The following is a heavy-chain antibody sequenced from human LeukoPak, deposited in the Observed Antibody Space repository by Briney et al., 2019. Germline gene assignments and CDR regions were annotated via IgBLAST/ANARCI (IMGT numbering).Heavy chain of an antibody. J-gene: IGHJ6*04. Sequence: GGSLRLSCSASGFPFRNYSVKWVRQAPAKALAGVSSISSSNSYFYYADVPKDRCHIFRGHAQNSMYLQMNSLRAEDTAVYYCARDAPLRGYSGIDVGGGATTVTVPA. V-gene: IGHV3-21*01. CDR1: GFPFRNYS. CDR3: ARDAPLRGYSGIDV. CDR2: ISSSNSYF.